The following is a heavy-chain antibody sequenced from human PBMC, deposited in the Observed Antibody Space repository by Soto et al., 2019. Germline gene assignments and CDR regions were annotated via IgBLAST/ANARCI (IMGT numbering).Heavy chain of an antibody. D-gene: IGHD3-22*01. CDR1: GFTFSNAW. V-gene: IGHV3-15*07. J-gene: IGHJ4*02. CDR2: IKSKTDGGTT. CDR3: TTDDYYDSSGPPGFFDY. Sequence: GGSLRLSCAASGFTFSNAWMNWVRQAPWKGLEWVGRIKSKTDGGTTDYAAPVKGRFTISRDDSKNTLYLQMNSLKTEDTAVYYCTTDDYYDSSGPPGFFDYWGQGTLVTVSS.